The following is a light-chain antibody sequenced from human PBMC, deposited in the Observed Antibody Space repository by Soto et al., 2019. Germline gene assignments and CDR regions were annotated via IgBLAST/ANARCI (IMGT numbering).Light chain of an antibody. CDR2: EVS. J-gene: IGLJ2*01. CDR3: SSYAGSNRV. Sequence: QSALTQPPSASGSPGQSVTISCTGTSSDVGGYNYVSWYQQHPGKAPKLMIYEVSKRPSGVPDRFSGSKSGNTASLNVSGLHAEEEADYYCSSYAGSNRVFGGGTQLTVL. CDR1: SSDVGGYNY. V-gene: IGLV2-8*01.